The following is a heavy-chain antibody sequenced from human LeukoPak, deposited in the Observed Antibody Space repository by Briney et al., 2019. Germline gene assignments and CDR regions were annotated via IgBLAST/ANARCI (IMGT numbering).Heavy chain of an antibody. D-gene: IGHD1-20*01. CDR3: ASSTYNWNPPDY. V-gene: IGHV4-34*01. CDR2: INHSGST. Sequence: KASETLSLTCAVYGGSFSGYYWSWIRQPPGKGLEWIGKINHSGSTNYNPSLKSRVAISVDTSKNQFSLKLSSVTAADTAVYYCASSTYNWNPPDYWGQGTLVTVSS. CDR1: GGSFSGYY. J-gene: IGHJ4*02.